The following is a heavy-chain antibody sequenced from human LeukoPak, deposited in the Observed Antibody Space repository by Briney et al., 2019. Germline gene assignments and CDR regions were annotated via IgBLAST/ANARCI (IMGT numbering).Heavy chain of an antibody. CDR3: ARTRTKKAIDY. CDR1: GASMSPYY. J-gene: IGHJ4*02. V-gene: IGHV4-4*07. CDR2: ISASGST. Sequence: SETLSLTCTVSGASMSPYYWTWIRQPAGKGLEWIGRISASGSTNYNPSLKSRVTISVDTSKNQFSLKLSSVTAADTAVYYCARTRTKKAIDYWGQGTLVTVSS. D-gene: IGHD3-3*01.